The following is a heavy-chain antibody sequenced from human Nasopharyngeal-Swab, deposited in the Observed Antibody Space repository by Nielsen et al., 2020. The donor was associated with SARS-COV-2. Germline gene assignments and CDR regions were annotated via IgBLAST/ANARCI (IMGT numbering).Heavy chain of an antibody. D-gene: IGHD6-13*01. Sequence: SETLSLTCAVYGGSFTTYYWNWIRQSPGKGLEWIGNIYYNGNTYQNPSLKSRLTISVDKSKNQFSLQLSSVTAADTAVYYCVRSSSWYYFDYWAQGTQVTVS. CDR1: GGSFTTYY. J-gene: IGHJ4*02. CDR2: IYYNGNT. V-gene: IGHV4-34*01. CDR3: VRSSSWYYFDY.